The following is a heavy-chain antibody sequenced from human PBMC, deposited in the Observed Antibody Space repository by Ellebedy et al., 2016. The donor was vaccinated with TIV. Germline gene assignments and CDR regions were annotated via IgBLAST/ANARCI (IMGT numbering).Heavy chain of an antibody. CDR3: ARDKVGRYYGSGSYTDH. CDR1: GFTYNQYG. J-gene: IGHJ4*02. D-gene: IGHD3-10*01. Sequence: GESLKISCSASGFTYNQYGMHWVRPAPGKGLEWVAVISDDGRKDYYSESAKGRFTISRDNSKNTLLLLMNSLRSEDTAMYYCARDKVGRYYGSGSYTDHWGQGTLVVVSS. V-gene: IGHV3-30*03. CDR2: ISDDGRKD.